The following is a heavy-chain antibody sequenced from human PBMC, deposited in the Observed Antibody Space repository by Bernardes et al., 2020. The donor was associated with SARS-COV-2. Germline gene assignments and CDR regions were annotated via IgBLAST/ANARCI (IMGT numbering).Heavy chain of an antibody. D-gene: IGHD3-3*01. CDR1: GFTFSSYA. CDR2: ITGGGVST. CDR3: AKGVLDLGKDYDFWRGGRTRQHYYYGMEV. J-gene: IGHJ6*02. Sequence: GGSLRLSCVASGFTFSSYAMSWFRQAPGKGLEWVSSITGGGVSTYYADSVKGRFTISRDNTRNPLYLQMNSLRAEDTAVYYCAKGVLDLGKDYDFWRGGRTRQHYYYGMEVWGQGTTVTVSS. V-gene: IGHV3-23*01.